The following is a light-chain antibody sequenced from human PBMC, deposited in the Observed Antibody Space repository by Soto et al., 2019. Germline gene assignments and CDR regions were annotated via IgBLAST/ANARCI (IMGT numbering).Light chain of an antibody. J-gene: IGKJ3*01. CDR2: EVS. CDR1: QDISKY. Sequence: DIQMTQSPSSLSASVGDRITITCQASQDISKYLMWYQQTPGKAPKFLIYEVSNLERGVPSRFSGSGSGTDFTFTINSLQPEDIATYYCQQYHSLPFTFGPWTKLDIK. V-gene: IGKV1-33*01. CDR3: QQYHSLPFT.